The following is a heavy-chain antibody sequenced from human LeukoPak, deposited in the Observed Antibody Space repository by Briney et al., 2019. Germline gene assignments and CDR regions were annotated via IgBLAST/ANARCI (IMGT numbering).Heavy chain of an antibody. Sequence: SETLSLTCTVSGGSISSYYWSWIRQPPEKGLEWIGYIHYSGSTSYNPSLKSRVTMSVDTSNNQFSLNLSSVTAADTAVYYCARGGLRMRYNCFDPWGQGTLVTVSS. CDR2: IHYSGST. D-gene: IGHD4-17*01. V-gene: IGHV4-59*08. CDR1: GGSISSYY. J-gene: IGHJ5*02. CDR3: ARGGLRMRYNCFDP.